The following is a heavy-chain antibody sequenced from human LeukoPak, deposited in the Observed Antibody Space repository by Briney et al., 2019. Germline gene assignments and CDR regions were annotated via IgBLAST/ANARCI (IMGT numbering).Heavy chain of an antibody. J-gene: IGHJ4*02. V-gene: IGHV3-21*01. Sequence: PGGSLRLSCAASGFTFSSYSMNWVRQAPGKGLEWVSSIGSSSSYIYYADSVKGRFTISRDNAKNSLYLQMNSLRAEDTAVYYCARVGWMSCSGGSCYSGGRDFDYWGQGTLVTVSS. CDR3: ARVGWMSCSGGSCYSGGRDFDY. D-gene: IGHD2-15*01. CDR2: IGSSSSYI. CDR1: GFTFSSYS.